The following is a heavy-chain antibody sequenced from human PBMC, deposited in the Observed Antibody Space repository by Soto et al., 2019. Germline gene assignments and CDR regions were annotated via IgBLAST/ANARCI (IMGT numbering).Heavy chain of an antibody. V-gene: IGHV3-23*01. CDR2: LSGSGGRT. CDR3: AKAAAIAAAGWAYFDY. Sequence: EVQLLESGGGLVQPGGSLRLSCAASGFTFTSYAMSWVRQAPGKVLEWVSALSGSGGRTYYSDSVKGRFTISRDNSKNTMYLQMNSLRAEDTVVYYCAKAAAIAAAGWAYFDYWGQGTLVTVSS. J-gene: IGHJ4*02. CDR1: GFTFTSYA. D-gene: IGHD6-13*01.